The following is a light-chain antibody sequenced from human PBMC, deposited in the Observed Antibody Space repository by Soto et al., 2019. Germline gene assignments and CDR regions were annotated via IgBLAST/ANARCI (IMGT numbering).Light chain of an antibody. CDR3: QQYETFSGT. J-gene: IGKJ1*01. CDR1: QSVSGW. CDR2: AAS. Sequence: DIQGTQSASTLSASVGDTVTVTGRASQSVSGWLAWYQQKPGEAPKLLIYAASALPRGVPSRFSGSGSGTKFTLTIASLQPDDFATYYCQQYETFSGTFGPGTKVDIK. V-gene: IGKV1-5*01.